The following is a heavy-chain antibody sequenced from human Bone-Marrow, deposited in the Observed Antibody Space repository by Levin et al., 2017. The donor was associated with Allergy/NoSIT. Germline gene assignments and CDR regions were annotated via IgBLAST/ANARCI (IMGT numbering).Heavy chain of an antibody. CDR3: ARGIIADLRVAHEEAFDI. CDR2: ISSSGSDM. J-gene: IGHJ3*02. Sequence: PGGSLRLSCTVSGFTFSIYSINWVRQAPGKGLEWVSSISSSGSDMYYVASVRGRFTISRDNAKNSLTLQMNSLRAEDTAVYYCARGIIADLRVAHEEAFDIWGQGTMVSVSS. CDR1: GFTFSIYS. D-gene: IGHD2-8*02. V-gene: IGHV3-21*01.